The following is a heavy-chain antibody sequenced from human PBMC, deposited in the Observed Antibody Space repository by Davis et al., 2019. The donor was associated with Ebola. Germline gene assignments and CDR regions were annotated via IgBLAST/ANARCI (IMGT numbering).Heavy chain of an antibody. Sequence: MPSETLSLTCTASGASISSYYWSWIRQPPGKGLEWTGYIYYSGTTNYNSSLKSRVTISVDTSRNQFSLKLSSVTAADTAVYYCASGRRSGYSYGTHYYYYYGMDVWGQGTTVTVSS. CDR3: ASGRRSGYSYGTHYYYYYGMDV. CDR1: GASISSYY. CDR2: IYYSGTT. J-gene: IGHJ6*02. V-gene: IGHV4-59*12. D-gene: IGHD5-18*01.